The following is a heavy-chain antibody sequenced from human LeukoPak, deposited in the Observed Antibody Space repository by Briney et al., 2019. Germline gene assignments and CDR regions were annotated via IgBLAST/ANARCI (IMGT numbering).Heavy chain of an antibody. V-gene: IGHV3-23*01. Sequence: PGGSLRLSCAVSGFTFSSYAMSWVRQAPGKGLEWVSGISGSGGSTHNADSVKGRFTISRDDSKNTLYLEMNSLRAEDTAVYYCAKSEGYTYGYLGYWGQGTLVTVSS. CDR3: AKSEGYTYGYLGY. J-gene: IGHJ4*02. CDR2: ISGSGGST. CDR1: GFTFSSYA. D-gene: IGHD5-18*01.